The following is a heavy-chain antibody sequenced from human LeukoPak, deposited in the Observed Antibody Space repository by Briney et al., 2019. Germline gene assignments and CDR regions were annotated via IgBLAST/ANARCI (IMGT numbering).Heavy chain of an antibody. CDR1: GGSISSYY. CDR2: IYYSGST. Sequence: TSETLSLTCTVSGGSISSYYWSWIRQPPGKGLEWIGYIYYSGSTNYNPSLKSRVTISADTSKNQFSLKPSSVTAADTAVYYCARGGGYPIFDYWGQGTLVTVSS. CDR3: ARGGGYPIFDY. D-gene: IGHD2-15*01. J-gene: IGHJ4*02. V-gene: IGHV4-59*01.